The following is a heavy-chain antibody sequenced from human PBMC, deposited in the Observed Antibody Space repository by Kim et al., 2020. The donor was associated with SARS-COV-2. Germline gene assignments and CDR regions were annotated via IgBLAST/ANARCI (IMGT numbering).Heavy chain of an antibody. CDR3: AREGPDHCSSTSCYGPDAFDI. Sequence: ASVKVSCKASGYTFTSYAMNSVRQAPGQGLEWMGWINTNTGNPTYAQGFTGRFVFSLDTSVSTAYLQISSLKAEDTAVYYCAREGPDHCSSTSCYGPDAFDIWGQGTMVTVSS. J-gene: IGHJ3*02. CDR2: INTNTGNP. D-gene: IGHD2-2*01. CDR1: GYTFTSYA. V-gene: IGHV7-4-1*02.